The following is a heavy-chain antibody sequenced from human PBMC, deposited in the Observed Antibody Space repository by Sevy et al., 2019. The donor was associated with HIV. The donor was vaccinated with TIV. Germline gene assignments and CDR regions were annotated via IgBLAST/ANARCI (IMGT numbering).Heavy chain of an antibody. J-gene: IGHJ6*03. CDR1: GYTFTGYY. CDR3: ARDQSGRYYYYYMDV. V-gene: IGHV1-2*02. Sequence: ASVKVSCKASGYTFTGYYMHWVRQAPGQGLEWMGWINPNSGGTNYAQKFQGRVTMTRDTSISTAYMELSRLRSDDTAVYYCARDQSGRYYYYYMDVWGKGTTVTVSS. D-gene: IGHD2-15*01. CDR2: INPNSGGT.